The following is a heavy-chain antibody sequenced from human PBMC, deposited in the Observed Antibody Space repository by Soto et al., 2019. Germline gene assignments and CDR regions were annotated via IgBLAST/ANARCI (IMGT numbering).Heavy chain of an antibody. Sequence: EVQLVESGGGLVKPGGSLRLSCAASGFTFSSYSMNWVRQAPGKGLEWVSSISSTSSYIYYADSVKGRFTISRDKAKNSLYLQMNNLRAEDTAVYYCSRASIAALLDYWGQGTLVTVSS. CDR3: SRASIAALLDY. V-gene: IGHV3-21*01. D-gene: IGHD6-6*01. CDR1: GFTFSSYS. J-gene: IGHJ4*02. CDR2: ISSTSSYI.